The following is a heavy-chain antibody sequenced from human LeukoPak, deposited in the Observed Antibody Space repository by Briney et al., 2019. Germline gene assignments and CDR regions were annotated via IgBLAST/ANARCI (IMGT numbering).Heavy chain of an antibody. J-gene: IGHJ5*02. CDR3: VRASGWFDP. Sequence: GGSLRLSCSASGFTFSNYAMHWVRQGPGKGLEYVSAISSGGGTTYYADSVKGRFTISRDTSKNTLYLQMTSLKPEDTALYYCVRASGWFDPWGQGTLVTVSS. CDR1: GFTFSNYA. V-gene: IGHV3-64D*06. D-gene: IGHD6-25*01. CDR2: ISSGGGTT.